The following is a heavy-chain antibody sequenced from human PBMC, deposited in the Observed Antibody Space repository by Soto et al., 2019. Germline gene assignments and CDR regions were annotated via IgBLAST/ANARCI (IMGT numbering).Heavy chain of an antibody. CDR2: IIPILGIA. V-gene: IGHV1-69*08. CDR1: GGTFSSYT. Sequence: QVQLVQSGAEVKKPGSSVKVSCKASGGTFSSYTISWVRQAPGQGLEWMGRIIPILGIANYAQKFQGRVTITAEKSMSTAYMELSSRRSEATAVYYCARDLRVRGYYYCGMDVWGQGTTVTVSS. D-gene: IGHD3-10*01. CDR3: ARDLRVRGYYYCGMDV. J-gene: IGHJ6*02.